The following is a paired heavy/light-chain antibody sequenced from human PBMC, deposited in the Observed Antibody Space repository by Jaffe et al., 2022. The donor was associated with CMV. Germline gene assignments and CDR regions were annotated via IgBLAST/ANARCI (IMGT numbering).Heavy chain of an antibody. CDR3: ARGGGYVMAVDY. Sequence: QVTLRESGPALVKPTQTLTLTCTFSGFSLSTSGMCVSWIRQPPGKALEWLALIDWDDDKYYSTSLKTRLTISKDTSKNQVVLTMTNMDPVDTATYYCARGGGYVMAVDYWGQGTLVTVSS. CDR2: IDWDDDK. D-gene: IGHD5-12*01. J-gene: IGHJ4*02. CDR1: GFSLSTSGMC. V-gene: IGHV2-70*01.
Light chain of an antibody. CDR3: QQFTT. CDR2: AAS. J-gene: IGKJ3*01. CDR1: QGISSY. V-gene: IGKV1-9*01. Sequence: IQLTQSPSSLSASVGDRVTITCRASQGISSYLAWYQQKPGKAPKLLIYAASTLQSGVPSRFSGSGSGTDFTLTISSLQPEDFATYYCQQFTTFGPGTKVDIK.